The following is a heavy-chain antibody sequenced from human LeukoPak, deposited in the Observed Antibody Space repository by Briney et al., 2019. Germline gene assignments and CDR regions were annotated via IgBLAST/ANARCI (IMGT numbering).Heavy chain of an antibody. CDR3: ARATVADYYFDY. CDR2: IYYSGST. CDR1: GGSISSYY. J-gene: IGHJ4*02. Sequence: SETLSLTCTVSGGSISSYYWSWIRQPPGKGLEWIGYIYYSGSTNYNPSLKSRVTISVDTSKNQFSLKLSSVIAADTAVYYCARATVADYYFDYWGQGTLVTVSS. D-gene: IGHD2-15*01. V-gene: IGHV4-59*01.